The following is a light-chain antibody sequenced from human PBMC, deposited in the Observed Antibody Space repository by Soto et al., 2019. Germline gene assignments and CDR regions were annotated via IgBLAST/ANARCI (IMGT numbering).Light chain of an antibody. V-gene: IGKV2-28*01. CDR3: MQARQTPPT. CDR1: QSLLVSNGYNY. CDR2: LGS. Sequence: DIVMTQSPLSLPVAPGEPASISCRSSQSLLVSNGYNYLDWYLQKPGQSPKLLIYLGSNRASGVPDRFSGSGSGIDFTLKISRVEAEDVGVYYCMQARQTPPTFGQGTKLEIK. J-gene: IGKJ2*01.